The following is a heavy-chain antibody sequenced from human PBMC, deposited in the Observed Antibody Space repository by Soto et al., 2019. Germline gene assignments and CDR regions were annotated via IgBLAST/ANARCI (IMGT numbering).Heavy chain of an antibody. J-gene: IGHJ4*02. CDR2: IIPIVGTA. CDR1: GGTFSSDA. CDR3: ARESGDTAMVGGFDN. D-gene: IGHD5-18*01. V-gene: IGHV1-69*01. Sequence: QVQLVQSGAEVKKPGASVKVSCKASGGTFSSDAISCVRQAPGQGLEWMGGIIPIVGTANYAQKFQGRVTITADESTSTAYMEVSTMRPEDTAVYYCARESGDTAMVGGFDNWGQGTKVTVSS.